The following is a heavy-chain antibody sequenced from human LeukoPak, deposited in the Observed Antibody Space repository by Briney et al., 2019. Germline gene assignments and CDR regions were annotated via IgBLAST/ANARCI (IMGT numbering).Heavy chain of an antibody. V-gene: IGHV4-38-2*01. J-gene: IGHJ6*03. CDR1: GYSISSGYY. CDR2: VYRDGNT. Sequence: SETLSLTCSVSGYSISSGYYWGWIRQPPGKGLEWVANVYRDGNTYYSPSLESRVTISVDTSKNLFSLKLSSLNAADTAVYYCVRLAALRGFYYYMDVWGKGTAVTVSS. CDR3: VRLAALRGFYYYMDV. D-gene: IGHD6-25*01.